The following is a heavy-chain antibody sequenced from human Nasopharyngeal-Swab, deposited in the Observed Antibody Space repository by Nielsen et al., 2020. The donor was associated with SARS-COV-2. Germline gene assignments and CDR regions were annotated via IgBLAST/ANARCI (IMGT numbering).Heavy chain of an antibody. V-gene: IGHV4-39*01. Sequence: SETLSLTCTVSGGSISSSSYYWGWIRQPPGKGLEWIGSIYYSGSTYYNPSLKSRVTISVDTSKNQFSLKLSSVTAADTAVYYCARHEIRDYGSGSLDYWGQGTLVTVSS. CDR2: IYYSGST. CDR3: ARHEIRDYGSGSLDY. CDR1: GGSISSSSYY. D-gene: IGHD3-10*01. J-gene: IGHJ4*02.